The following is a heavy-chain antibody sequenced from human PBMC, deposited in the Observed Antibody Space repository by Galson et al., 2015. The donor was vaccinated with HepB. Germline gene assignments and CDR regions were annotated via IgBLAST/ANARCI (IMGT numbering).Heavy chain of an antibody. CDR3: TTDPGYYGSGPTQY. J-gene: IGHJ4*02. Sequence: SLRLSCAASGFTFSNAWMSWVRQAPGKGLEWVGRIKSKTDGGTTDYAAPVKGRFTISRDDSKNTLYLQMNSLKTEDTAVYYCTTDPGYYGSGPTQYWGQGTLVTVSS. CDR2: IKSKTDGGTT. CDR1: GFTFSNAW. V-gene: IGHV3-15*01. D-gene: IGHD3-10*01.